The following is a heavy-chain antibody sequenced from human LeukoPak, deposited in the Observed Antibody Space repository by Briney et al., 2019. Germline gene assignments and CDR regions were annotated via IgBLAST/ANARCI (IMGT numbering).Heavy chain of an antibody. CDR3: ARGYFDWAYFDY. CDR1: GGSISSYY. CDR2: IYYSGST. Sequence: SETLSLTCTVSGGSISSYYWSWIRQPPGKGLEWIRYIYYSGSTNYNPSLKSRVTISVDTSKNQFSLKLSSVTAADTAVYYCARGYFDWAYFDYWGQGTLVTVSS. V-gene: IGHV4-59*01. D-gene: IGHD3-9*01. J-gene: IGHJ4*02.